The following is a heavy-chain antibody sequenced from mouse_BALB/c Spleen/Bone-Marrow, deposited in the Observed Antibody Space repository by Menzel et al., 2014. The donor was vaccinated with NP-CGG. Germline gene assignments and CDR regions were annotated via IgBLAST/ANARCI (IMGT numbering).Heavy chain of an antibody. CDR2: IWAGGSI. CDR3: ASSYYGSSQFAY. V-gene: IGHV2-9*02. D-gene: IGHD1-1*01. J-gene: IGHJ3*01. Sequence: VQVVESGPGLVAPSQSLSITCTVSGFSLTSYGLHWVRRPPGKGLEWLGVIWAGGSIIYNSALMSRLSISKDNSKSQVFLKMNSLQTDDTAMYYCASSYYGSSQFAYWGQGTLVTVSA. CDR1: GFSLTSYG.